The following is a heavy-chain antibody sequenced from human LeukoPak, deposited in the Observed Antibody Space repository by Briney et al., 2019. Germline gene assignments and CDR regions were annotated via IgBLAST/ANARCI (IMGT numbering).Heavy chain of an antibody. CDR2: ISYDGSNK. Sequence: GRSLRLSCAASGFTFSSYATHWVRQAPGKGLEWVAVISYDGSNKYYADSVKGRFTISRDNSKNTLYLQMNSLRAEDTAVYYCARVGELWLLFGYFDYWGQGTLVTVSS. J-gene: IGHJ4*02. V-gene: IGHV3-30-3*01. D-gene: IGHD5-18*01. CDR3: ARVGELWLLFGYFDY. CDR1: GFTFSSYA.